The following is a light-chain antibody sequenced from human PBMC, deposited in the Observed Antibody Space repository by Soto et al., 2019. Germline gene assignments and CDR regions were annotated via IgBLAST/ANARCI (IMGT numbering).Light chain of an antibody. J-gene: IGLJ3*02. CDR3: AAWNDSLKGWV. Sequence: QSVLTQPPSASGTPGQRVTISCSGSSSNIGRSNVNWFHHLPGTAPKLLIYSGNQRPSGVPDRFSGSKSGTSASLAISGLQSEDEADYYCAAWNDSLKGWVFGGGTKLTVL. CDR2: SGN. V-gene: IGLV1-44*01. CDR1: SSNIGRSN.